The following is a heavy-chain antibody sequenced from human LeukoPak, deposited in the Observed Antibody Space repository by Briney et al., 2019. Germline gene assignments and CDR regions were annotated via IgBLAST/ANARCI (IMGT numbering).Heavy chain of an antibody. Sequence: GGSLRLSCAASGFTFSSYSMNWVRQAPGKGLEWVSSISSSSSYIYSADSVKGRFTISRDNAKNSLYLQMNSLRAEDTAVYYCASPAHTDGLWGQGTLVTVSS. CDR3: ASPAHTDGL. CDR1: GFTFSSYS. CDR2: ISSSSSYI. D-gene: IGHD2-2*02. V-gene: IGHV3-21*01. J-gene: IGHJ4*02.